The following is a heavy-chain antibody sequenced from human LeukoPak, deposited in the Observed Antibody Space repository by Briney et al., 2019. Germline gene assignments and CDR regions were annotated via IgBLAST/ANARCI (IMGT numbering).Heavy chain of an antibody. J-gene: IGHJ2*01. CDR1: GFTVSSNY. D-gene: IGHD6-19*01. Sequence: GSLRLSCAASGFTVSSNYMSWVRQAPGKGLEWVSVIYSSGSTYYADSVKGRFTISRDNSKNTLYLQMNSLRAEDTAVYYCARTQGSGWNWYFDLWGRGTLVTVSS. CDR3: ARTQGSGWNWYFDL. CDR2: IYSSGST. V-gene: IGHV3-53*01.